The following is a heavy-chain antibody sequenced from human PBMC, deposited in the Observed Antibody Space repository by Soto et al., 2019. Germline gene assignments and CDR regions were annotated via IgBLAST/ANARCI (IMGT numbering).Heavy chain of an antibody. J-gene: IGHJ2*01. Sequence: VWVSRINGDGSFTSYADAVKGRFTISRDNAKNALTLQMNSLRAEDTAVYYCARDPSIVLFFFSRYGDHRDLHSVPTRRSSDL. V-gene: IGHV3-74*01. CDR2: INGDGSFT. D-gene: IGHD3-16*01. CDR3: ARDPSIVLFFFSRYGDHRDLHSVPTRRSSDL.